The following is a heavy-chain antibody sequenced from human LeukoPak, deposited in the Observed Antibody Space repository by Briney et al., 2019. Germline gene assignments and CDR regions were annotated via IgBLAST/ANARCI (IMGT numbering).Heavy chain of an antibody. D-gene: IGHD6-13*01. V-gene: IGHV4-59*08. CDR2: IYYRGTS. Sequence: SETLSLTCTVSGGSISSYYWSWIRQPPGKGLEWIGYIYYRGTSNYIPSLKNRVTITLKTSKNQFFVQLISVTGAAAAAYYCRRSIAAAGILAYFNYGMDGWGQGTTVSVSS. CDR3: RRSIAAAGILAYFNYGMDG. CDR1: GGSISSYY. J-gene: IGHJ6*02.